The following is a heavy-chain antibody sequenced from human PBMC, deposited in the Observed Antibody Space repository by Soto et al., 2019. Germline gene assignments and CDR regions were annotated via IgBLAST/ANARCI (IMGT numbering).Heavy chain of an antibody. V-gene: IGHV3-9*01. CDR3: AKDKSYYYYGMDV. Sequence: EVQLVESGGGLVQPGRSLRLSCAASGFTFDDYAMHWVRQAPGKGLEWVSGISWNSGSIDYADSVKGRFTISRDNAKNSLFLQMNRLRAEDTALYYCAKDKSYYYYGMDVWGQGTTVTVSS. J-gene: IGHJ6*02. CDR2: ISWNSGSI. CDR1: GFTFDDYA.